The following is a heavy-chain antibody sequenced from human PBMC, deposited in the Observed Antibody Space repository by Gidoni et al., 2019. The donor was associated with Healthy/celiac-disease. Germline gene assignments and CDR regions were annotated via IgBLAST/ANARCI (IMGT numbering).Heavy chain of an antibody. D-gene: IGHD6-13*01. CDR2: IIPIFGTA. Sequence: QVQLVQSGAEVKKPGSSVKVSCKASGGTFSSYAISWVRQAPGQGLEWMGGIIPIFGTANYAQKFQGRVTITADESTSTAYMELSSLRSEDTAVYYCARDFYIAAAEYDHYYYGMDVWGQGTTVTVSS. CDR3: ARDFYIAAAEYDHYYYGMDV. J-gene: IGHJ6*02. V-gene: IGHV1-69*01. CDR1: GGTFSSYA.